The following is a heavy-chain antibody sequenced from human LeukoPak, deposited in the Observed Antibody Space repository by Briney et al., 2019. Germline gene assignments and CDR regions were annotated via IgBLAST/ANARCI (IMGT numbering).Heavy chain of an antibody. CDR3: ARFPRTVTTRGDAFDI. D-gene: IGHD4-17*01. CDR2: IIPIFGTA. CDR1: GGTFSSYA. J-gene: IGHJ3*02. Sequence: SVKVSCKASGGTFSSYAISWVRQAPGQGLEWMGGIIPIFGTANYAQKFQGRVTITTDESTSTAYMELSSLRSEDTAVYYCARFPRTVTTRGDAFDIWGQGTMVTVSS. V-gene: IGHV1-69*05.